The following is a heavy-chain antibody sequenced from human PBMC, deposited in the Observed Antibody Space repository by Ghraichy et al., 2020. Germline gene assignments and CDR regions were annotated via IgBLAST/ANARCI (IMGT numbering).Heavy chain of an antibody. Sequence: SETLSLTCAVYGGSFSGYYLSWIRQPPGKGLEWIGEINHSGSTNYNPSLKSRVTISVDTSKNQLSLKLSSVTAADTAVYYCARGDMNTAMVNYFDYWGQGTLVTVSS. CDR3: ARGDMNTAMVNYFDY. CDR1: GGSFSGYY. CDR2: INHSGST. J-gene: IGHJ4*02. V-gene: IGHV4-34*01. D-gene: IGHD5-18*01.